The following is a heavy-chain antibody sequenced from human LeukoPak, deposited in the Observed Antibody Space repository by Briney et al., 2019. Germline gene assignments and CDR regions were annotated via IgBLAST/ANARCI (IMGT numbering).Heavy chain of an antibody. J-gene: IGHJ4*02. CDR3: ARDRGGAAFDY. V-gene: IGHV3-21*01. CDR2: ISSSSSYI. Sequence: PGGSLRLSCAASGFTFSSYFMNWVRQAPGKGPEWVSSISSSSSYIYYADSVKGRFTISRDNAKNSLYLQMNSLRAEDTAVYYCARDRGGAAFDYWGQGTLVTVSS. CDR1: GFTFSSYF. D-gene: IGHD3-16*01.